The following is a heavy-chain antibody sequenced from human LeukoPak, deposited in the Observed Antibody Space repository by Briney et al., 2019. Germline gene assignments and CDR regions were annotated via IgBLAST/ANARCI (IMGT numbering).Heavy chain of an antibody. D-gene: IGHD6-13*01. V-gene: IGHV3-21*05. J-gene: IGHJ4*02. Sequence: AGGSLTLSCAASGFIFRRYAMIGLRQAPGKGLECVAYVNSWSTDILYADSVRGRFTISRDNATKSLYLQMNSLRAEDRGVYYCARDTFEPLVIDFWGQGTLVTVSS. CDR1: GFIFRRYA. CDR2: VNSWSTDI. CDR3: ARDTFEPLVIDF.